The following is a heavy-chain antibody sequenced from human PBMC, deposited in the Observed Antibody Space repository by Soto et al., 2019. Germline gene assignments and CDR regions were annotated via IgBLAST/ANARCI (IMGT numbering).Heavy chain of an antibody. CDR1: GFTFSSYA. J-gene: IGHJ4*02. D-gene: IGHD1-26*01. V-gene: IGHV3-23*01. CDR3: AKHKWELWTFDY. CDR2: ISGSGGST. Sequence: LRLSCAASGFTFSSYAMSWVRQAPGKGLEWVSAISGSGGSTYYADSVKGRFTISRDNSKNTLYLQMNSLRAEDTAVYYCAKHKWELWTFDYWGQGTLVTVSS.